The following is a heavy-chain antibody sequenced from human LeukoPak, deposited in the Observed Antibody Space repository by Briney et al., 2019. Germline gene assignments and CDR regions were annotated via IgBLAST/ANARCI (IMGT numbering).Heavy chain of an antibody. J-gene: IGHJ4*02. CDR1: GYTLTELS. CDR2: FDPEDGET. Sequence: SVKVSCKVSGYTLTELSMHWGRQAPGKGLEWMGGFDPEDGETIYAQKFQGRVTMTEDTSTDTAYMELSSLRSEDTAVYYCATDTPDSSGWYRRTRHFDYWGQGTLVTVSS. CDR3: ATDTPDSSGWYRRTRHFDY. V-gene: IGHV1-24*01. D-gene: IGHD6-19*01.